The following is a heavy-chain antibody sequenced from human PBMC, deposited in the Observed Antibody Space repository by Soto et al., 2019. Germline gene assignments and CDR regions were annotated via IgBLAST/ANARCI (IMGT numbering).Heavy chain of an antibody. J-gene: IGHJ4*02. D-gene: IGHD6-19*01. CDR3: ARTTVAGTYSHFDY. CDR1: GDSVSSNSAA. Sequence: SQTLSLTCAISGDSVSSNSAAWTWIRQSPSRGLEWLGRTYYRSKWYNDFALSVKSRMTINPNTSKNQFSLQLNSVTPEDTAVYYCARTTVAGTYSHFDYWGQGTLVTVSS. CDR2: TYYRSKWYN. V-gene: IGHV6-1*01.